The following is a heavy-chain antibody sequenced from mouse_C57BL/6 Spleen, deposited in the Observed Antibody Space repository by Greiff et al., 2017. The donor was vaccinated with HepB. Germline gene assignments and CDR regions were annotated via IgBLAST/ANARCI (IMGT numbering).Heavy chain of an antibody. CDR1: GYAFSSYW. J-gene: IGHJ2*01. V-gene: IGHV1-80*01. CDR3: ARRATVVPFDY. Sequence: VQLQQSGAELVKPGASVKISCKASGYAFSSYWMNWVKQRPGKGLEWIGQIYPGDGDTNYNGKFKGKATLTADKSSSTAYMQLSSLTSEDSAVYFCARRATVVPFDYWGQGTTLTVSS. CDR2: IYPGDGDT. D-gene: IGHD1-1*01.